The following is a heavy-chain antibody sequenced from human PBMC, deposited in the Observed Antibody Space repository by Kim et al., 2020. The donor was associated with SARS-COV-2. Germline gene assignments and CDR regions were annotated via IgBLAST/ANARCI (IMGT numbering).Heavy chain of an antibody. J-gene: IGHJ4*02. CDR2: T. CDR3: ASLRRPGDFDY. Sequence: TYYNPSLKRRVTISVDTSKNQFSLKLNSVTAADTAVYYCASLRRPGDFDYWGQGTLVTVSS. V-gene: IGHV4-39*01.